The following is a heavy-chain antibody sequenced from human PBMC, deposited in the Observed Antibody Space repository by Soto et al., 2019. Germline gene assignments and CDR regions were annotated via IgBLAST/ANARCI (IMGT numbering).Heavy chain of an antibody. CDR3: ARDRWVTTLTFDK. CDR1: GYTFADYA. J-gene: IGHJ4*02. CDR2: INAGNGDT. Sequence: QVQFVQSGAEVKKPGASVKVSCKASGYTFADYAIHWVRQAPGQSLEWMGWINAGNGDTKYSQKFQSRVTLTTDTSASTAYMDINSLTTDDTAVYYCARDRWVTTLTFDKWGQGTLVIVSS. D-gene: IGHD4-17*01. V-gene: IGHV1-3*01.